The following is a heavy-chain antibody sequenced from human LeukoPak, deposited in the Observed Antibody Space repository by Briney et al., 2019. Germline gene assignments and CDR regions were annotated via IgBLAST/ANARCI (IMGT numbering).Heavy chain of an antibody. J-gene: IGHJ4*02. CDR2: IYTSGST. CDR1: GGSISSYY. D-gene: IGHD3-16*02. CDR3: ARDLGLRLGELSLGY. V-gene: IGHV4-4*07. Sequence: SETLSLTCTVSGGSISSYYWSCIRQPAGKGLEWIGRIYTSGSTNYNPSRKSRVTMSVDTSKNQFSLKLSSVTAADTAVYYCARDLGLRLGELSLGYWGQGTLVTVSS.